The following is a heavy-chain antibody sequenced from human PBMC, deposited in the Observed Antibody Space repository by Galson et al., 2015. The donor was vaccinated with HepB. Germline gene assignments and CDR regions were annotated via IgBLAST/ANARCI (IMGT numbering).Heavy chain of an antibody. V-gene: IGHV3-30-3*01. CDR3: ARARDRYGSGGPLDY. Sequence: SLRLSCAASGFTFSLFAIHWVRQAPGKGLEWVAMISYDGSNKSYADSVTGRFTISRDNPKNTLYLQMDSLRIEDTAIYSCARARDRYGSGGPLDYWGQGNLVTVSS. D-gene: IGHD3-10*01. J-gene: IGHJ4*02. CDR1: GFTFSLFA. CDR2: ISYDGSNK.